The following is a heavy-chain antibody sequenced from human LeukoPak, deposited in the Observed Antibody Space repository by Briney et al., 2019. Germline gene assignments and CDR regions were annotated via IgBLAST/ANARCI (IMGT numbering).Heavy chain of an antibody. V-gene: IGHV1-2*02. Sequence: ASVKFSCKASGYTFTGYCMHWVRQAPGQGLDWMGWINPNSGGTNYAQQFQGRVTMTRDTSISTAYIELSRLRSDDTAVYYCARDHARRVHGGNSGAFDIWGQGTMVTVSS. CDR1: GYTFTGYC. J-gene: IGHJ3*02. D-gene: IGHD4-23*01. CDR3: ARDHARRVHGGNSGAFDI. CDR2: INPNSGGT.